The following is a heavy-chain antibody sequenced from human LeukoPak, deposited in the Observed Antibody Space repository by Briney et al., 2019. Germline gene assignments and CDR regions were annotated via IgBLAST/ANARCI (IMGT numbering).Heavy chain of an antibody. CDR1: GFTVSSNY. CDR3: ARDLYDSSGYYQFDY. Sequence: PGGSLRLSCAASGFTVSSNYMSWVRQAPGKGLEWVSVIYSGGSTYYADSVKGRFTISRDNSKNTLYLQMNSLRAEDTAVYYCARDLYDSSGYYQFDYWGQGTLVTVSS. D-gene: IGHD3-22*01. V-gene: IGHV3-53*01. J-gene: IGHJ4*02. CDR2: IYSGGST.